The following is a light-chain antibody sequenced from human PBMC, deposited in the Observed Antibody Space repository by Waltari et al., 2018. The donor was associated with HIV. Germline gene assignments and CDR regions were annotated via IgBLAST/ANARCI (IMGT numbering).Light chain of an antibody. V-gene: IGLV2-14*01. J-gene: IGLJ2*01. CDR3: SSYTSGSTSVV. CDR2: DVS. CDR1: SSDVGDYNY. Sequence: QSVLTQPASVSGSPGQSITISCTGTSSDVGDYNYVSWYQQHPGKAPKLMIYDVSNRPSGVSYRFSGSKSGNTASLTISRLQAEDEADYYCSSYTSGSTSVVFGGGTKLTVL.